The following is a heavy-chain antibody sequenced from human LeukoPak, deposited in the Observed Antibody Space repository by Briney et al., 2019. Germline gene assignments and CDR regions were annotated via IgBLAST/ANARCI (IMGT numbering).Heavy chain of an antibody. CDR1: GGSFSGYY. V-gene: IGHV4-34*01. Sequence: PSETLSLTCAVYGGSFSGYYWSWIRQPPGKGLEWMGEINHSGSTNYNPSLKSRVTISVDTSKNQFSLKLSSVTAADTAVYYCARGLSSSSSKINWFDPWGQGTLVTVSS. D-gene: IGHD6-6*01. J-gene: IGHJ5*02. CDR3: ARGLSSSSSKINWFDP. CDR2: INHSGST.